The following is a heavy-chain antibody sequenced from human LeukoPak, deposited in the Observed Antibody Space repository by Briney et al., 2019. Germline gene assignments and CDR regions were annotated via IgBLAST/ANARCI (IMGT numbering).Heavy chain of an antibody. CDR2: INHSGST. V-gene: IGHV4-34*01. CDR3: ARGGPIAAAGTHRSKGLDY. D-gene: IGHD6-13*01. J-gene: IGHJ4*02. Sequence: SETLSLTCTVSGGSISSYYWSWIRQPPGKGLEWIGEINHSGSTNYNPSLKSRVTISVDTSKNQFSLKLSSVTAADTAVYYCARGGPIAAAGTHRSKGLDYWGQGTLVTVSS. CDR1: GGSISSYY.